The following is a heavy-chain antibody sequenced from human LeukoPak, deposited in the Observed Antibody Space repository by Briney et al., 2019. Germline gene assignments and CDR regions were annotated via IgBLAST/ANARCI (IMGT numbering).Heavy chain of an antibody. CDR2: MNPNSGST. CDR1: GYTFTNYD. V-gene: IGHV1-8*01. CDR3: ARNVESGFDI. D-gene: IGHD3-3*01. J-gene: IGHJ3*02. Sequence: ASVKVSCKASGYTFTNYDFNWMRQATGQGLEWMGWMNPNSGSTGYAQKFQGRVTMTRDTSISTAYMELSSLTSEDTAVYYCARNVESGFDIWGQGTMVTVSS.